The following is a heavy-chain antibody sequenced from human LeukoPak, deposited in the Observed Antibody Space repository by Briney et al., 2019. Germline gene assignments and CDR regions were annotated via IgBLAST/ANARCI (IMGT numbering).Heavy chain of an antibody. V-gene: IGHV3-23*01. CDR1: GFTFSSYA. Sequence: PGGSLRLSCAASGFTFSSYAMSWVRQAPGKGLEWVSAISGSGGSTYYADSVKGRFTISRDNSKNTLYLQMNSLRAEDTAVYYCAKDGAGDSSAWLMYYYYYGMDVWGQGTTVTVSS. D-gene: IGHD6-19*01. J-gene: IGHJ6*02. CDR2: ISGSGGST. CDR3: AKDGAGDSSAWLMYYYYYGMDV.